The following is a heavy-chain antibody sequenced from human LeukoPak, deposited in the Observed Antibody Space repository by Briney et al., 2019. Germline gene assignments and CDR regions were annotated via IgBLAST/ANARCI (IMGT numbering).Heavy chain of an antibody. CDR2: IYYSGST. CDR3: ARRTGTTMSFDY. Sequence: PSETLSLTCTVSGGSISSYYWSWIRQPPGKGLEWIGYIYYSGSTNYNPSLKSRVTISVDTSKNQFSLKLSSVTAADTAVYYCARRTGTTMSFDYWGQGTLATVSS. D-gene: IGHD1-1*01. V-gene: IGHV4-59*01. J-gene: IGHJ4*02. CDR1: GGSISSYY.